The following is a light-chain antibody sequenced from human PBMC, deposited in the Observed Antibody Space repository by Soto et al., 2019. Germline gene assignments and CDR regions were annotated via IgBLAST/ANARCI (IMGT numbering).Light chain of an antibody. V-gene: IGKV1-27*01. CDR2: GAS. Sequence: DLQMTQSPSSLSASVGDRVTITCRASQGISYHVAWYQQKPGKVPKLLIYGASTLQSGVPSRFSGSGSGTDFTLTISSLQPDDFATYYCQKYNGAPRKFGQGTQVEFK. J-gene: IGKJ1*01. CDR1: QGISYH. CDR3: QKYNGAPRK.